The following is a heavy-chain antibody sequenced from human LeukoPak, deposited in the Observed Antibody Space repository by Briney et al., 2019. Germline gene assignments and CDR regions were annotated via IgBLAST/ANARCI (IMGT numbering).Heavy chain of an antibody. D-gene: IGHD4-11*01. Sequence: SETLSLTCTVSGGSISSSSYYWGWIRQPPGKGLEWIGSIYYSGSTYYNPSLKSRVTISVDTSKNQFSLKLSSVTAADTAVYYCARESVTTSWFDPWGQGTLVTVSS. J-gene: IGHJ5*02. CDR2: IYYSGST. CDR1: GGSISSSSYY. CDR3: ARESVTTSWFDP. V-gene: IGHV4-39*07.